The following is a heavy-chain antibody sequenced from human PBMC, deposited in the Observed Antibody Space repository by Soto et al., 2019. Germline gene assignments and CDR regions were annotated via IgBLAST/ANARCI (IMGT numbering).Heavy chain of an antibody. V-gene: IGHV1-2*04. CDR2: INPNGGVT. J-gene: IGHJ6*03. CDR3: ARESGGATATLDYYYFYMDV. CDR1: GDTFNDYY. D-gene: IGHD5-12*01. Sequence: QVQLVQSGAEVKRPGASVTVSCRSSGDTFNDYYIHWVRQAPGQGLEWMGWINPNGGVTKYAQKFTGWVSMTRDTSIRTVYMQLSRLRSDDTAVYYCARESGGATATLDYYYFYMDVWGTGTTVTVSS.